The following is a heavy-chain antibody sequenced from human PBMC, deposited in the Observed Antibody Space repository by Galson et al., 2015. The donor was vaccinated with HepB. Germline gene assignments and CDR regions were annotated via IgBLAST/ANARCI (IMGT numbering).Heavy chain of an antibody. CDR2: INPTDSYT. CDR1: GYRFTTYW. J-gene: IGHJ5*02. Sequence: QSGAEVKKPGESLRISCKASGYRFTTYWITWVRQMPGKGLEWMGKINPTDSYTEYSPSFQGHVTISTDKSISTAYLQWSTLRASDTAMYYCARLTAAGTSYWFDPWGQGTLVTVSS. V-gene: IGHV5-10-1*01. CDR3: ARLTAAGTSYWFDP. D-gene: IGHD6-13*01.